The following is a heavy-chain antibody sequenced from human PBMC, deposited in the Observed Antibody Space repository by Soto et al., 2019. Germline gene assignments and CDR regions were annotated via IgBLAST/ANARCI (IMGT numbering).Heavy chain of an antibody. D-gene: IGHD6-6*01. CDR2: IYYSGST. CDR1: GGSISSSSYY. Sequence: SDTLSLTCTVSGGSISSSSYYWGWIRQPPGKGLEWIGSIYYSGSTYYNPSLKSRVTISVDTSKNQFSLKLSSVTAADTAVYYCARQGSSSSTMRGYYYYYYMDVWGKGTTVTVSS. V-gene: IGHV4-39*01. J-gene: IGHJ6*03. CDR3: ARQGSSSSTMRGYYYYYYMDV.